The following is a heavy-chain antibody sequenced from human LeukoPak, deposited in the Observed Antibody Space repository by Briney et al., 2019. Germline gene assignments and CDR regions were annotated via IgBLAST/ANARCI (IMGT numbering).Heavy chain of an antibody. CDR1: GGSISSYY. D-gene: IGHD6-13*01. CDR3: AREEQLVLDDAFDI. J-gene: IGHJ3*02. CDR2: IYTSGST. Sequence: SETLSLTCTVSGGSISSYYWSWIRQPAGKGLEWIGRIYTSGSTNYNPSLKSRVTMSVDTPKNQFSLKLSSVTAADTAVYYCAREEQLVLDDAFDIWGQGTMVTVSS. V-gene: IGHV4-4*07.